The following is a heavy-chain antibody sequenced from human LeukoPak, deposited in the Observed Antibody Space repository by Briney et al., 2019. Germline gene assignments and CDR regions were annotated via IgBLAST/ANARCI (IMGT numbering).Heavy chain of an antibody. CDR1: GGTFSSYA. D-gene: IGHD2-15*01. Sequence: ASVKVSCKASGGTFSSYAISWVRPAPGQGLEWMGRIIPILGIANYSQKFQGRVTITADKSTSTAYMELSSLRSEDTAVYYCARDPQGFVGYCSGGSCYRAEYYFDYWGQGTLVTVSS. CDR2: IIPILGIA. J-gene: IGHJ4*02. CDR3: ARDPQGFVGYCSGGSCYRAEYYFDY. V-gene: IGHV1-69*04.